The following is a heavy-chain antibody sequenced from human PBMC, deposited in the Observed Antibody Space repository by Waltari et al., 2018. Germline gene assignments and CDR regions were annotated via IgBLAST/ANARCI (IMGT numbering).Heavy chain of an antibody. CDR1: GFSLTTSGVA. J-gene: IGHJ5*01. Sequence: QITLKESGPTLVKPAQTLTLTCAFSGFSLTTSGVAVGWIRQPPGKALEWLALIYGNDDKRYSPSLKTRLTITRDTSKNQVVLTMTNMDPVDTATYYCAHRVLWRFDSWGQGTLVTVSS. V-gene: IGHV2-5*01. CDR3: AHRVLWRFDS. CDR2: IYGNDDK. D-gene: IGHD2-21*01.